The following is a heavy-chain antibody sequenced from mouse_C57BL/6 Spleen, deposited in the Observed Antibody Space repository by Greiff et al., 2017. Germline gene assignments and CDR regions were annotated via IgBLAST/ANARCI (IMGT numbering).Heavy chain of an antibody. Sequence: QVQLQQPGAELVKPGASVKLSCKASGYTFTSYWMHWVKQRPGQGLEWIGKIHPNSGSTNYNEKFKSKATLTVDKSSSTAYMQLSSLTSEDSAVYYCARGSAGGWYAYWGQGTLVTVSA. CDR2: IHPNSGST. D-gene: IGHD3-1*01. V-gene: IGHV1-64*01. J-gene: IGHJ3*01. CDR3: ARGSAGGWYAY. CDR1: GYTFTSYW.